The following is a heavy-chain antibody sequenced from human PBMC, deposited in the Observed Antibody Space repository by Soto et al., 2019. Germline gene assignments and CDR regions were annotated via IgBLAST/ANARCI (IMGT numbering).Heavy chain of an antibody. CDR2: IYATGTT. J-gene: IGHJ5*02. CDR3: VRDGTKTLRDWFDP. V-gene: IGHV4-4*07. Sequence: SETLSLTCTVSGASISGFYWSWIRESAGKGLEWIGRIYATGTTDYNPSLKSRVMMSVDTSKKQFSLKLRSVTAADTAVYYCVRDGTKTLRDWFDPWGQGALVTVSS. CDR1: GASISGFY. D-gene: IGHD1-1*01.